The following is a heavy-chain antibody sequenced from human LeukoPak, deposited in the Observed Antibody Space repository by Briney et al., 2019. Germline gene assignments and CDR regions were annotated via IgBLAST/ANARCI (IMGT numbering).Heavy chain of an antibody. CDR3: ARQRELWLIDY. J-gene: IGHJ4*02. D-gene: IGHD5-18*01. V-gene: IGHV4-61*02. CDR2: IYTSGST. CDR1: GDSFTSVTGY. Sequence: SETLSLTCTVSGDSFTSVTGYWAWIRQPPGKGLEWIGRIYTSGSTNYNPSLKSRVTISVDTSKNQFSLKLSSVTAADTAVYYCARQRELWLIDYWGQGTLVTVSS.